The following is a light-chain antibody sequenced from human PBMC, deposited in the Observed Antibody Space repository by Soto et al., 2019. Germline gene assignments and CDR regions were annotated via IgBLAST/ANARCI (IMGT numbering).Light chain of an antibody. Sequence: QITHSPSSLSASVLTRISITCRSSQTVSTYLNWYQQKPGKAPTLLISATSTLQSGVPSRFSGSGSGTDFTLTITSLQPEDFATYYCQQTYATPRTFGQGTKVDI. CDR2: ATS. J-gene: IGKJ1*01. CDR1: QTVSTY. V-gene: IGKV1-39*01. CDR3: QQTYATPRT.